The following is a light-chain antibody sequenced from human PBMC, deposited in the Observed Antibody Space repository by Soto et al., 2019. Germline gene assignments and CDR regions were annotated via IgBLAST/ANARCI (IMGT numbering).Light chain of an antibody. CDR3: QSYDSSLSSYV. Sequence: QSALTQPPSVSGAPGQRVTISCSGSSSNIGAGYHVHWYQHLPGTAPKLLISGNTNRPSGVPDRFSVSKSGTSASLAITGLQAEDEADYYCQSYDSSLSSYVFGGGTKVTVL. CDR2: GNT. J-gene: IGLJ3*02. V-gene: IGLV1-40*01. CDR1: SSNIGAGYH.